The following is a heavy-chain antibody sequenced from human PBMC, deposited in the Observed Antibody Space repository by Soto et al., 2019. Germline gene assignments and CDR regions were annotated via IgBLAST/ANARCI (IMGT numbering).Heavy chain of an antibody. CDR2: IVPMFGTS. Sequence: QERLVQSGAEVRKPGSSVKVSCKVTGGTSTRYAINWVRQAPGQGLEGMGGIVPMFGTSKYAQKFQGRVTITADTSTIIAYMELRRLRSEDTAVYYCNRGSEYDFWSGYLWGQGTLVSVSS. CDR3: NRGSEYDFWSGYL. D-gene: IGHD3-3*01. J-gene: IGHJ4*02. V-gene: IGHV1-69*06. CDR1: GGTSTRYA.